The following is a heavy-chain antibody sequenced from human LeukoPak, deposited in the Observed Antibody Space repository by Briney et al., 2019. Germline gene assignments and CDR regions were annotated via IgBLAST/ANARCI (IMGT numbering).Heavy chain of an antibody. V-gene: IGHV1-2*02. CDR3: ATSIGDYYDSSALDY. J-gene: IGHJ4*02. Sequence: ASVNVSCNASGYTFTGYYIHWVRQAPGQGPERMGWINPNTAGTNYAQKFQGGVTMTRDTSISTANMLLSRLRSDDSAVYFCATSIGDYYDSSALDYWGQGTLVTVSS. D-gene: IGHD3-22*01. CDR1: GYTFTGYY. CDR2: INPNTAGT.